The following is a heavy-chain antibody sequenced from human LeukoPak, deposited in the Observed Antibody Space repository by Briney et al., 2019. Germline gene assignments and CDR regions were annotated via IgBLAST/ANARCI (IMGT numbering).Heavy chain of an antibody. V-gene: IGHV4-4*07. CDR1: GGSISSYY. D-gene: IGHD6-6*01. Sequence: SGPTLVKPSETLSLTCTVSGGSISSYYWSWIRQPAGKGLEWIGRIYTSGSTNYNPSLKSRVTMSVDTSKNQFSLKLSSVTAADTAVYYCARGLRIAARPPQYFDLWGRGTLVTVSS. CDR2: IYTSGST. CDR3: ARGLRIAARPPQYFDL. J-gene: IGHJ2*01.